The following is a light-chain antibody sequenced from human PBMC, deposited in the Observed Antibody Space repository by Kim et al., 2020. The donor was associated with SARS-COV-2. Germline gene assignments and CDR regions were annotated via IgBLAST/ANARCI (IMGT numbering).Light chain of an antibody. CDR1: SSNIGAGYD. CDR2: GNS. CDR3: QSYDSSLSGSGV. Sequence: ITISCTGSSSNIGAGYDVHWYQQLPGTAPKLLIYGNSNRPSGVPDRFSGSKSGTSASLAITGLQAEDEADYYCQSYDSSLSGSGVFGGGTQLTVL. J-gene: IGLJ2*01. V-gene: IGLV1-40*01.